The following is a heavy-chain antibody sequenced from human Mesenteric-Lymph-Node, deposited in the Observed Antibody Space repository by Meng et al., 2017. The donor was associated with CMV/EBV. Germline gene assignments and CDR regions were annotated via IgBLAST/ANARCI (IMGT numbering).Heavy chain of an antibody. CDR1: GGSFSGYY. Sequence: PSETLSLPCAVYGGSFSGYYWSWIRQPPGKGLEWIGEINHSGSTNYNPSLKSRVTISVDTSKNQFSLKLSSVTAADTAVYYCARDPGDWGQGTLVTVSS. V-gene: IGHV4-34*01. CDR3: ARDPGD. D-gene: IGHD7-27*01. J-gene: IGHJ4*02. CDR2: INHSGST.